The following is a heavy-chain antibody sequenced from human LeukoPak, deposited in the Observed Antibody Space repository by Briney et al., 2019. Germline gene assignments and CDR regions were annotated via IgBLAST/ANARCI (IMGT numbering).Heavy chain of an antibody. CDR3: ARDVPHNWFDT. V-gene: IGHV3-74*01. CDR1: GLTFGNNW. J-gene: IGHJ5*02. CDR2: INSDGGGA. Sequence: GGSLRLSCAASGLTFGNNWMHWVRQGPGKGLVWLSRINSDGGGAIYADSVKGRFTVSRDNAKNTLYLQMNSLRAEDTAVYYCARDVPHNWFDTWGQGTPVTVSS.